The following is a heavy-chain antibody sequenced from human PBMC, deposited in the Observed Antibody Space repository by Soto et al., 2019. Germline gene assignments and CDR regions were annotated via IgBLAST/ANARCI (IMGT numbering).Heavy chain of an antibody. CDR1: GGSISSGGYY. CDR3: ARDVGYYHGSGSYYYYMDV. J-gene: IGHJ6*03. V-gene: IGHV4-31*03. D-gene: IGHD3-10*01. CDR2: IYYSGST. Sequence: SQTLSLTYTVSGGSISSGGYYWSWIRQHPGKGLEWIGYIYYSGSTYYNPSLKSRVTISVDTSKNQFSLKLSSVTAADTAVYYCARDVGYYHGSGSYYYYMDVWGKGTTVTVSS.